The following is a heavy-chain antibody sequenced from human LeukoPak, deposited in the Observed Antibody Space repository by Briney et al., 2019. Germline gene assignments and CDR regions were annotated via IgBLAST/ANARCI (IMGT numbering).Heavy chain of an antibody. CDR1: GGSISSYY. CDR3: ARVCSGGRCLDY. Sequence: SETLSLTCSVSGGSISSYYWSWIRQPPGKGLEWIGSINHSGSTYYNPSLKSRVTVSVDTSKNQVSLRLSSVTAADTAVYYCARVCSGGRCLDYWGQGTLVTVSS. V-gene: IGHV4-4*09. CDR2: INHSGST. D-gene: IGHD2-15*01. J-gene: IGHJ4*02.